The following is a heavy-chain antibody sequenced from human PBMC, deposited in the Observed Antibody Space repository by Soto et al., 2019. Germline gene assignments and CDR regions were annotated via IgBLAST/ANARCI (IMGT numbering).Heavy chain of an antibody. CDR1: GFTFSDYY. CDR3: ARDQGYYDSSGYFDY. J-gene: IGHJ4*02. V-gene: IGHV3-11*01. Sequence: GGSLRLSCAASGFTFSDYYMSWIRQAPGKGLEWVSYISSSGSIIYYADSVKGRFTISRDNARNSLYLQLNSLRAEDTAVYYCARDQGYYDSSGYFDYWGQGTLVTVS. CDR2: ISSSGSII. D-gene: IGHD3-22*01.